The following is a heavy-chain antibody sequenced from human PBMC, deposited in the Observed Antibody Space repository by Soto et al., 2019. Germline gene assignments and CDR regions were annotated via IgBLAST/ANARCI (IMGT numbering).Heavy chain of an antibody. J-gene: IGHJ4*02. D-gene: IGHD2-21*01. V-gene: IGHV3-7*01. Sequence: GGSLLLSCASSVFTFSIYGMHWVRQAPGKGLGWVANIKQDGSEKYYVDSVKGRFTISRGNAKNSLYLQMNSLRAEDTAVYYCARALHSDWADWGQGTMVTVSS. CDR1: VFTFSIYG. CDR2: IKQDGSEK. CDR3: ARALHSDWAD.